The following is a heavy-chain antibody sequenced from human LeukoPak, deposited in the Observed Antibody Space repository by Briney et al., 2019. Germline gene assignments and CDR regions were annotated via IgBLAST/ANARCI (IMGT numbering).Heavy chain of an antibody. D-gene: IGHD6-13*01. Sequence: PSETLSLTCTVSGASMSNYYWSWIRQPPGKGLEWIGHFYYSGSTNYNPSLRSRVTISVDSSKNQFSLKLSSVAAADTAAYYCARQGGSSWYFHYMDVWGRGTTVTVSS. CDR2: FYYSGST. CDR1: GASMSNYY. V-gene: IGHV4-59*08. CDR3: ARQGGSSWYFHYMDV. J-gene: IGHJ6*03.